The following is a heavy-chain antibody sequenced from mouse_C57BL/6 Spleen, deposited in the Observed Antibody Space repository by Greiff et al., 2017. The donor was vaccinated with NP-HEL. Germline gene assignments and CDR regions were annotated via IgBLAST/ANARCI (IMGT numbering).Heavy chain of an antibody. Sequence: VQLKESGPELVKPGASVKISCKASGYSFTGYYMNWVKQSPEKSLEWIGEINPSTGGTTYNQKFKAKATLTVDKSSSTAYMQLKSLTSEDSAVYYCARGPPTGFAYWGQGTLVTVSA. CDR1: GYSFTGYY. J-gene: IGHJ3*01. CDR3: ARGPPTGFAY. V-gene: IGHV1-42*01. CDR2: INPSTGGT.